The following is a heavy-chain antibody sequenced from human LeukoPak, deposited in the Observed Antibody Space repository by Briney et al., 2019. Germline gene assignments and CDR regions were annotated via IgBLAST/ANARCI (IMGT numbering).Heavy chain of an antibody. Sequence: SEALSVTCAVYGGSFSGYYWSWIRQPPGKGLEWIGEINHSGSTNYNPSLKSRVTISVDTSKNQFSLTLSSVTAADTAVYYCASSPTYDSSGYQPFDYWGQGTLVTVSS. CDR1: GGSFSGYY. CDR2: INHSGST. V-gene: IGHV4-34*01. CDR3: ASSPTYDSSGYQPFDY. J-gene: IGHJ4*02. D-gene: IGHD3-22*01.